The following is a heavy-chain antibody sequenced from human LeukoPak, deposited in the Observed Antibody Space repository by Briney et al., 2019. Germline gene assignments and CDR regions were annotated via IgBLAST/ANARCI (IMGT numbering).Heavy chain of an antibody. D-gene: IGHD6-19*01. V-gene: IGHV1-24*01. CDR2: FEPEDGET. Sequence: ASVKVSFKVSGYTLTELSMHWVGQARGKGLEWMGGFEPEDGETIYAQKFQGRVTMTEDTSTDTAYMQRSSLRSEDTAVYDCRAVAGTEIDYWGQGTLVTVSS. CDR3: RAVAGTEIDY. CDR1: GYTLTELS. J-gene: IGHJ4*02.